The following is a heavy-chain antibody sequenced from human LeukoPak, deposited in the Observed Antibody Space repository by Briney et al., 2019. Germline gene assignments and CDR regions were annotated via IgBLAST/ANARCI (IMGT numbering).Heavy chain of an antibody. CDR3: ARDRPDIAGATHAFDI. CDR1: GGTFSSYA. V-gene: IGHV1-69*04. CDR2: IIPILGIA. J-gene: IGHJ3*02. Sequence: ASVKVSCKASGGTFSSYAISWVRQAPGQGLEWMGRIIPILGIANYAQKFQGRVTITADKSTSTAYMELSSLRSEDTAVYYCARDRPDIAGATHAFDIWGQGTMVTVSS. D-gene: IGHD1-26*01.